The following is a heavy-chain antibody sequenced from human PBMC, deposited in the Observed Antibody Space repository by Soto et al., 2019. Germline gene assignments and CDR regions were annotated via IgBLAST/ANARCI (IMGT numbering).Heavy chain of an antibody. CDR2: MNPNSGNT. V-gene: IGHV1-8*01. CDR3: ARLHYDILTGYPGALDDAFDI. J-gene: IGHJ3*02. D-gene: IGHD3-9*01. Sequence: QVQLVQSGAEVKKPGASVKVSCKASGYTFTSYDINWVRQATGQGLEWMGWMNPNSGNTGYAQKFQARVTMTRNTSISTAYMELSSLRSEDTAVYYCARLHYDILTGYPGALDDAFDIWGQGTMVTVSS. CDR1: GYTFTSYD.